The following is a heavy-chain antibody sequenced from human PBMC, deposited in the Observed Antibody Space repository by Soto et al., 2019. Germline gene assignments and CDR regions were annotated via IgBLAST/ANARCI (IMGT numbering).Heavy chain of an antibody. CDR3: AREGGGYCSGGSCQVDY. CDR2: VQSGGST. J-gene: IGHJ4*02. Sequence: SETLSLTCTVSGDSGNSYYINTYYWSWIRQPPGKAPEWIAYVQSGGSTDCNPSLKSRVTISVDTSKNQFSLKLSSVTAADTAVYYCAREGGGYCSGGSCQVDYWGQGTLVTVSS. CDR1: GDSGNSYYINTYY. V-gene: IGHV4-4*08. D-gene: IGHD2-15*01.